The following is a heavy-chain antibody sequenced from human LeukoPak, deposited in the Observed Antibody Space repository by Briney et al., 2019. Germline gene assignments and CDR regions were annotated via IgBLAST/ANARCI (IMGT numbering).Heavy chain of an antibody. V-gene: IGHV4-30-2*01. J-gene: IGHJ3*02. Sequence: PSETLSLTCAVSGGSISSGGYSWSWIRQPPGKGLEWIGYIYHSGSTYYNPSLKSRVTISVDRSKNQFSLKLCSVTAADTAVYYCARENGIAAAGTRGAFDIWGQGTMVTVSS. D-gene: IGHD6-13*01. CDR1: GGSISSGGYS. CDR3: ARENGIAAAGTRGAFDI. CDR2: IYHSGST.